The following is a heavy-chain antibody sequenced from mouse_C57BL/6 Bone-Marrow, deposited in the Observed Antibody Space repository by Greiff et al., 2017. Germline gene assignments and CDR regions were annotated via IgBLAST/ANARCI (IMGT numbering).Heavy chain of an antibody. CDR3: ARWGRYGSSLWWYFDV. CDR2: IYPRDGST. Sequence: QVQLKQSGPELVKPGASVKLSCKASGYTFTSYDINWVKQRPGQGLEWIGWIYPRDGSTKYNEKFKGKATLTVDTSSSTAYMELHSLTSEDSAVYFCARWGRYGSSLWWYFDVWGTGTTVTVSS. CDR1: GYTFTSYD. V-gene: IGHV1-85*01. D-gene: IGHD1-1*01. J-gene: IGHJ1*03.